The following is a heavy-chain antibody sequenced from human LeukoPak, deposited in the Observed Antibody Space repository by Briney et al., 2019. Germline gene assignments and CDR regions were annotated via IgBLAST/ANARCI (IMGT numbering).Heavy chain of an antibody. CDR1: GYTFTGYF. D-gene: IGHD6-13*01. J-gene: IGHJ4*02. CDR2: INPNSGDT. Sequence: SVKVSCKAVGYTFTGYFMHWMRQAPGQGLEWMGWINPNSGDTNYAQKFQGRVTMTRDTSISTAYMELSNLRSDDTAAYYCARDRRAVAGTPYDFDYWGQGTLVTVSS. CDR3: ARDRRAVAGTPYDFDY. V-gene: IGHV1-2*02.